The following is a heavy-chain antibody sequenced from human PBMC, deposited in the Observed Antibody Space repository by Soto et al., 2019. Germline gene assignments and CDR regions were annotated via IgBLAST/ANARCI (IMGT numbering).Heavy chain of an antibody. Sequence: PPETLYLTCTVSGGSLSGGVHSWSWIRQPPGKGLEWIGHIFDSGSTYYNPSLKSRLTISVDTSKNQFSLRLSSVTAADTAVYYCAREIMPLTNDWYFDLWGRGTLVTVSS. V-gene: IGHV4-30-4*01. CDR2: IFDSGST. CDR3: AREIMPLTNDWYFDL. CDR1: GGSLSGGVHS. D-gene: IGHD2-8*01. J-gene: IGHJ2*01.